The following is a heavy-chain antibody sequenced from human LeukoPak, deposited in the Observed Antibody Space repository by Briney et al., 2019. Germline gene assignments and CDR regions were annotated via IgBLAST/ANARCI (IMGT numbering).Heavy chain of an antibody. CDR2: ISGSGDST. V-gene: IGHV3-23*01. CDR3: AKAGGGSCYNPIDY. D-gene: IGHD2-15*01. J-gene: IGHJ4*02. Sequence: GGSLRLSCAASGFSFSSYSMNWVRQAPGKGLEWVSVISGSGDSTYHADSVKGRFTISRDNSKNMLSLQMNSLRADDTAVYYCAKAGGGSCYNPIDYWGRGTLVTVSS. CDR1: GFSFSSYS.